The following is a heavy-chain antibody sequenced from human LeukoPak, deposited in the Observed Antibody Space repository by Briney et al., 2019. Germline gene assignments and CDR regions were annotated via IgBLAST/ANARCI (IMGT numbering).Heavy chain of an antibody. J-gene: IGHJ6*03. CDR2: IKQDGSER. Sequence: PGGSLRLSCAASGFTFSSYWMSWVRQAPGKGLEWVANIKQDGSERYYVDSVRGRFTISRDNAKNSLYLQMNSLRAEDTAVYYCARESLYYGDYRYYYYMDVWGKGTTVTVSS. V-gene: IGHV3-7*01. D-gene: IGHD4-17*01. CDR3: ARESLYYGDYRYYYYMDV. CDR1: GFTFSSYW.